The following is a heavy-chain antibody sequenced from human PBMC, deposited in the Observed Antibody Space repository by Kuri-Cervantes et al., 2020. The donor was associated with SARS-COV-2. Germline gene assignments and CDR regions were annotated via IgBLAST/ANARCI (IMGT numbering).Heavy chain of an antibody. J-gene: IGHJ4*02. CDR3: AHHPGIGPAGSPIDF. CDR1: EFTFSSYA. D-gene: IGHD6-13*01. CDR2: TSGSGGTK. V-gene: IGHV3-23*01. Sequence: GESLKISCAASEFTFSSYAMSWVRQAPGKGLEWVSFTSGSGGTKYDSDSVKGRFTSSSDNSKTTLFLQMSSLRDEDTAIYYCAHHPGIGPAGSPIDFWGPGTLVTVSS.